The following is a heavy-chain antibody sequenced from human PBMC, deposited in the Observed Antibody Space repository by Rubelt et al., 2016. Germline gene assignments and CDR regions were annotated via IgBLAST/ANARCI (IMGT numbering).Heavy chain of an antibody. D-gene: IGHD5-18*01. CDR3: ARCKDTAMVIDADWYFDL. Sequence: QVQLVQSGAEVKKPGASVKVSCKASGYTFTSYAMHWVRQAPGQRVEWMGWINAGNGNTTYSQKIQVRVTHTRDTSASTSSMELSSLRSEDTAVYYCARCKDTAMVIDADWYFDLWGRGTLVTVSS. CDR2: INAGNGNT. CDR1: GYTFTSYA. J-gene: IGHJ2*01. V-gene: IGHV1-3*01.